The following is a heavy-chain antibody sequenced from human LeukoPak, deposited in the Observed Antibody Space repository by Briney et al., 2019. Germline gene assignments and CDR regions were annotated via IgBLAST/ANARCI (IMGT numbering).Heavy chain of an antibody. CDR2: INTNTGNP. CDR1: GYTFTSYD. CDR3: ARVSQLGGFDY. D-gene: IGHD6-6*01. V-gene: IGHV7-4-1*02. J-gene: IGHJ4*02. Sequence: ASVKVSCKASGYTFTSYDINWVRQATGQGLEWMGWINTNTGNPTYAQGFTGRFVFSLDTSVSTAYLQISSLKAEDTAVYYCARVSQLGGFDYWGQGTLVTVFS.